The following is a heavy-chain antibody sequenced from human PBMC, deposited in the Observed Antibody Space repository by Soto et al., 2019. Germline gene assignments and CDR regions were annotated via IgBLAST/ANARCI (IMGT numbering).Heavy chain of an antibody. CDR1: GFTFRSFG. J-gene: IGHJ6*02. D-gene: IGHD6-13*01. Sequence: GSLRLSCGSSGFTFRSFGMYWVRQAPGKGLEWVAVVSYDGNHKYYADSVKGRFTVSRDNAKNMLYLQMNSLRGEDTAVYYCAKDVGQQLVLNYGMDVWGQGTRVTVSS. CDR3: AKDVGQQLVLNYGMDV. CDR2: VSYDGNHK. V-gene: IGHV3-30*18.